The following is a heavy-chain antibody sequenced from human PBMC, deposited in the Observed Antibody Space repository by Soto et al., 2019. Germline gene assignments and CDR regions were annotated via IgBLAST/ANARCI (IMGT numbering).Heavy chain of an antibody. Sequence: ASVKVSCKASGYTFTSYAMHWVRQAPGQRLEWMGWINAGNGNTKYSQKFQGRVTITRDTSTSTAYMELSSLRSDDTAVYYCARDIVVVVAATRPGEIDLDYHYYGMDVWGQGTTVTVSS. V-gene: IGHV1-3*01. CDR1: GYTFTSYA. D-gene: IGHD2-15*01. CDR3: ARDIVVVVAATRPGEIDLDYHYYGMDV. CDR2: INAGNGNT. J-gene: IGHJ6*02.